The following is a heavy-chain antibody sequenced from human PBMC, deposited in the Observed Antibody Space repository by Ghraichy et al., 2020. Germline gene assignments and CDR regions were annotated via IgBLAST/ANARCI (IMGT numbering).Heavy chain of an antibody. J-gene: IGHJ4*02. CDR1: GGSVSSSGYY. D-gene: IGHD4-17*01. V-gene: IGHV4-39*01. Sequence: SETLSLTCTVSGGSVSSSGYYWDWIRQPPGKGLEWIGSIYYSGSTYYNPSLKSRVTISVDTSKNQFSLKLSSVTAADTAVYYCARQDFGAHGIDYWGQGTLVTVSS. CDR2: IYYSGST. CDR3: ARQDFGAHGIDY.